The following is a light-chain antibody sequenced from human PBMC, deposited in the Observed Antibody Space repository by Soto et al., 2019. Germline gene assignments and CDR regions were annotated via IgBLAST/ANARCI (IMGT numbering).Light chain of an antibody. CDR2: GTS. J-gene: IGKJ1*01. CDR1: QSVSDY. Sequence: EIVLAQSPATLSLSPGDRATLSCRASQSVSDYLAWYQQKPGQAPRLLIYGTSSRATGVPDRFSGSGSGTDFTLTINRLEPEDFAVYYCQHFGTTPWTFGQGTKVEIK. V-gene: IGKV3-20*01. CDR3: QHFGTTPWT.